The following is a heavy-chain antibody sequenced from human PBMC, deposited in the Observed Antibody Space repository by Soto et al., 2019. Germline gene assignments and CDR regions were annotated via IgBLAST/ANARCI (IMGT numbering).Heavy chain of an antibody. D-gene: IGHD3-22*01. CDR3: AKDQNIGDYYDSSGY. V-gene: IGHV3-23*01. CDR2: LSASGGRT. CDR1: GFTFISYA. Sequence: GGSLRLSCAASGFTFISYAMSWVRQAPGKGLEWVSSLSASGGRTYYTESVKGRFTISRENLMNTLYLQMNSLRAEDTAVYYCAKDQNIGDYYDSSGYWGQGTLVTVSS. J-gene: IGHJ4*02.